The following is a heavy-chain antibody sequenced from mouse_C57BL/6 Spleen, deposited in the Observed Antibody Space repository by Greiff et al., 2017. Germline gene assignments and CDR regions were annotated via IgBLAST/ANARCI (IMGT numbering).Heavy chain of an antibody. CDR1: GYTFTSYW. Sequence: VQLQQPGAELVRPGTSVKLSCKASGYTFTSYWMHWVKQRPGQGLEWIGVIDPSDSSTTYNQKFKGKATLTVDTSSSTAYMQLSSLTSEDSAVYYCARSPGPERAMDDWGQGTSVTVSS. D-gene: IGHD3-1*01. V-gene: IGHV1-59*01. CDR2: IDPSDSST. J-gene: IGHJ4*01. CDR3: ARSPGPERAMDD.